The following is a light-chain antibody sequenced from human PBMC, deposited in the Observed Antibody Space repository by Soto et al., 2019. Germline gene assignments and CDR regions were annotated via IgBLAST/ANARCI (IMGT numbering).Light chain of an antibody. J-gene: IGKJ1*01. CDR1: QFINRY. CDR3: QQDYSPPWT. CDR2: AAS. Sequence: DIQMTQSPSSLSASVGDRVTITCRASQFINRYLTWYQQKPGKAPNLLIYAASSLQSGVPSRFSGSRSGTDFTLTITSLQPEDSARYYCQQDYSPPWTFGQGTTV. V-gene: IGKV1-39*01.